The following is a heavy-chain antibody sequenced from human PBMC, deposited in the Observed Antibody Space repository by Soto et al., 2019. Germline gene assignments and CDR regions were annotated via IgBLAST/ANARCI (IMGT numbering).Heavy chain of an antibody. Sequence: PGESLKISCKGSGYSFTSYWISWVRQMPGKGLEWMGRIDPSDSYTNYSPSFQGHVTISADKSISTAYLQWSSLKASDTAMYYCARGYYYVSSGYYHYYGTAVRGKGTRVTVSS. V-gene: IGHV5-10-1*01. CDR3: ARGYYYVSSGYYHYYGTAV. D-gene: IGHD3-22*01. J-gene: IGHJ6*04. CDR2: IDPSDSYT. CDR1: GYSFTSYW.